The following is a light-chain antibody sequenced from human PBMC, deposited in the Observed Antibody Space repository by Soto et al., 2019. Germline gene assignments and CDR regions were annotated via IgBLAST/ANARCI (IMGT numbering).Light chain of an antibody. CDR3: KQRSNWLFT. CDR1: QSVSSY. V-gene: IGKV3-11*01. Sequence: EIVLTQSPATLSLSPGERATLSCRASQSVSSYLAWYQQKSGQAPRLLIYDASKRATGIPARFSGSGSGTELTITISSLEPEDFTVYYCKQRSNWLFTFGPGTKVDIK. J-gene: IGKJ3*01. CDR2: DAS.